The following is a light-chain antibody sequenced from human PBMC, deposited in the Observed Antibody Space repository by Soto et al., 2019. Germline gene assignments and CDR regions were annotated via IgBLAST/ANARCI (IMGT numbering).Light chain of an antibody. V-gene: IGLV2-14*03. J-gene: IGLJ2*01. CDR1: SSDIGAYNF. CDR3: TSWTTSTTMI. Sequence: QSALTQPASVSGSPGQSITISCTGTSSDIGAYNFVSWYQQHPGKATKLMLYDVNIRPSGVSNSFSGSKSGNTAPLTISGLQAEDEADYYCTSWTTSTTMIFGGGTKLTVL. CDR2: DVN.